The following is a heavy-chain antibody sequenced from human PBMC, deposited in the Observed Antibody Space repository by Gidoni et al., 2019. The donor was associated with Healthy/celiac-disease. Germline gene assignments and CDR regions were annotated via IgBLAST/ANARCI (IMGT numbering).Heavy chain of an antibody. CDR2: IYWDDDK. D-gene: IGHD3-22*01. CDR3: AHKSGHYDSSGYNAPVSY. V-gene: IGHV2-5*02. CDR1: GFSLSTSGVG. J-gene: IGHJ4*02. Sequence: QITLKESGPTLVKPTQTLTLTCTFSGFSLSTSGVGVGWIRQPPGKALEWLALIYWDDDKRYSPSLKSRLTITKDTSKNPVVLTMTNMDPVDTATYSCAHKSGHYDSSGYNAPVSYWGQGTLVTVSS.